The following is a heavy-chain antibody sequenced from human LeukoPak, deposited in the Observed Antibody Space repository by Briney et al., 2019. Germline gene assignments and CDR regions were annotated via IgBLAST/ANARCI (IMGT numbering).Heavy chain of an antibody. Sequence: QPGGSLRLSCAASGFTFGSYWMHWVRQAPGKGLEWVAVIWYDGSNKYYADSVRGRFTISRDNSENTLYLQMNSLRAEDTAVYYCARDSGRGYYFDYWGQGTLVTVSS. V-gene: IGHV3-33*08. CDR2: IWYDGSNK. D-gene: IGHD6-25*01. CDR1: GFTFGSYW. CDR3: ARDSGRGYYFDY. J-gene: IGHJ4*02.